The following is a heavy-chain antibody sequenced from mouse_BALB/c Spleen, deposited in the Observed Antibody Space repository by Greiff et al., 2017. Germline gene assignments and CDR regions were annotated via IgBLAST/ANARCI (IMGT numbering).Heavy chain of an antibody. Sequence: EVLLVESGGGLVKPGGSLKLSCEASGFTFSDYYMYWVRQTPEKRLEWVATISDGGSYTYYHDSVKGRFTISIDNAKNNLYLQMSSLKSEDTAMYYGARVFSYYCNYGWYIDVWGAGTTVTVSS. CDR3: ARVFSYYCNYGWYIDV. J-gene: IGHJ1*01. D-gene: IGHD2-10*01. V-gene: IGHV5-4*02. CDR1: GFTFSDYY. CDR2: ISDGGSYT.